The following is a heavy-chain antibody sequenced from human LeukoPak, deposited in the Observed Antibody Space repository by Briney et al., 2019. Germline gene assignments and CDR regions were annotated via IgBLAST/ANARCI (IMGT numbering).Heavy chain of an antibody. CDR1: GFSFSSYA. CDR3: ARDRDGGSYSGERCPGY. Sequence: GGSLRLSCAASGFSFSSYAMSWVRQAPGKGLEWVSGINGRGDSTVYADSVKGRFTISRDNSKNTLYLQMNSLRAEDTAVYYCARDRDGGSYSGERCPGYWGQGTLVTVSS. D-gene: IGHD1-26*01. J-gene: IGHJ4*02. CDR2: INGRGDST. V-gene: IGHV3-23*01.